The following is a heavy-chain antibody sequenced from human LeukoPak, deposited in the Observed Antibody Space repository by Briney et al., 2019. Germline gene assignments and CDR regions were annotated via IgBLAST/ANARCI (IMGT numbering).Heavy chain of an antibody. CDR2: INQDGSGK. V-gene: IGHV3-7*01. Sequence: PGGSLRLSCAASGITFRSYWMNWVRQAPGKGLEWVASINQDGSGKNYVDSVKGRFTVSGDNAKKYLQMNSLRADDTAVYYCAMNWNVPPRDYWGQGTLVPVSS. J-gene: IGHJ4*02. D-gene: IGHD1-1*01. CDR1: GITFRSYW. CDR3: AMNWNVPPRDY.